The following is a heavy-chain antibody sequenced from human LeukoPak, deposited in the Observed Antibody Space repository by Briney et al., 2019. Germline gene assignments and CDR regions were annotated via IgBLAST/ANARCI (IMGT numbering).Heavy chain of an antibody. J-gene: IGHJ5*02. CDR3: AATTHYYDSSGYFRWFDP. CDR1: GYTLTELS. V-gene: IGHV1-24*01. CDR2: FDSEDGET. Sequence: ASVKVSCKGSGYTLTELSMHWVRQAPGKGLEWMGGFDSEDGETVYAQNFQGRVTMTEDTFTDTAYMELTSLRSEDTAVYYCAATTHYYDSSGYFRWFDPWGQGTLVTVSS. D-gene: IGHD3-22*01.